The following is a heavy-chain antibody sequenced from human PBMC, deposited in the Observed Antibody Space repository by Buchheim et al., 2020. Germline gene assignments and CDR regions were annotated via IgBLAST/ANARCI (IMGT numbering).Heavy chain of an antibody. J-gene: IGHJ4*02. CDR3: AKSFYGVFNAHFDY. CDR1: GFTFSSYG. D-gene: IGHD2/OR15-2a*01. CDR2: ISYDGSNK. Sequence: QVQLVESGGGVVQPGRSLRLSCAASGFTFSSYGMHWVRQAPGKGLEWVAVISYDGSNKYYADSVKGRFTISRDNSKNTLYLQMNSLRAEDTAVYYCAKSFYGVFNAHFDYWGQGTL. V-gene: IGHV3-30*18.